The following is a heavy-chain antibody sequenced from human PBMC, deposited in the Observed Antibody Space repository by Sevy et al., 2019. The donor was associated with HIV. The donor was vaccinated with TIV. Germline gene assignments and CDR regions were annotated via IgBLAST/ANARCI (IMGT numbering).Heavy chain of an antibody. Sequence: GGSLRLSCAASGFTVSSNYMSWVRQAPGKGLEWVSVIYSGGSTYYADSVKGRFTISRDNSKNTLYLQMNSLRAEDTTVYYCAGTTMIGAFDYWGQGTLVTVSS. J-gene: IGHJ4*02. CDR3: AGTTMIGAFDY. D-gene: IGHD3-22*01. CDR1: GFTVSSNY. V-gene: IGHV3-53*01. CDR2: IYSGGST.